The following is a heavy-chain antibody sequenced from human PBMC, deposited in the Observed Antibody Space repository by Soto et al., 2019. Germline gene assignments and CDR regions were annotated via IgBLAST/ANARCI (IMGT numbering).Heavy chain of an antibody. V-gene: IGHV1-46*01. CDR1: GYTFVNYY. CDR3: ARNAASGLDY. J-gene: IGHJ4*02. Sequence: QVQLVQSEAKVKKPGASVKLSCKASGYTFVNYYVHWVRQAPGQGLEWMGFINPTVGSTSYAQKFQGRLTMTRDTSTSTVYMELSSLRSEDTALYYCARNAASGLDYWGQGTLVTVSS. D-gene: IGHD6-25*01. CDR2: INPTVGST.